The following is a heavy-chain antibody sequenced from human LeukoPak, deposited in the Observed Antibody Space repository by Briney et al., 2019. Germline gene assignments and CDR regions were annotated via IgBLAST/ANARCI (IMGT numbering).Heavy chain of an antibody. Sequence: GGSLRLSCAASGFTFSSYAMSWVRQAPGKGLEWVSAISGSGGSTYYADSVKGRFTISRDNSKNTLYLQMNSLRAEDTAVYYCTAESIVVSDSWAFDIWGQGTMVTVSS. V-gene: IGHV3-23*01. CDR2: ISGSGGST. J-gene: IGHJ3*02. CDR3: TAESIVVSDSWAFDI. D-gene: IGHD6-19*01. CDR1: GFTFSSYA.